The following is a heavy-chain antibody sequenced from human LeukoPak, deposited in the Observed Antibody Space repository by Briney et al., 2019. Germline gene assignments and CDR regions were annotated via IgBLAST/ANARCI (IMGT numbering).Heavy chain of an antibody. V-gene: IGHV4-4*02. CDR1: GGSISSSNW. CDR3: ARSYCSGGSCYSGNRLDYFDY. Sequence: PSGTLSLTCAVSGGSISSSNWWSWVRQPPGKGLEWIGEIYHSRSTNYNPSLKSRVTISVDKSKNQFSLKLSPVTAADTAVYYCARSYCSGGSCYSGNRLDYFDYWGQGTLVTVSS. J-gene: IGHJ4*02. D-gene: IGHD2-15*01. CDR2: IYHSRST.